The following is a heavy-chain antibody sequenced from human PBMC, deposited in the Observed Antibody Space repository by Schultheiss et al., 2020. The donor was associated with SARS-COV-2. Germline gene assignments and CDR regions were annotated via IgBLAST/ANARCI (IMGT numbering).Heavy chain of an antibody. Sequence: GGSLRLSCAASGFTFSDYSMNWVRQAPGKGLEWVSSISHSGSFLYYADSVRGRFTISRDNAKNSLYLQMNSLRDEDTAVYYCARGAAGTKYYDRSPPDYWGQGTLVTVSS. D-gene: IGHD3-16*01. CDR1: GFTFSDYS. CDR2: ISHSGSFL. CDR3: ARGAAGTKYYDRSPPDY. J-gene: IGHJ4*02. V-gene: IGHV3-21*01.